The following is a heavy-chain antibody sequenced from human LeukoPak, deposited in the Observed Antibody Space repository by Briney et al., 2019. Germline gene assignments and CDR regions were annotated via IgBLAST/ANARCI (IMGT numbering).Heavy chain of an antibody. D-gene: IGHD4-11*01. CDR2: ISSSSSYT. CDR1: GFTFREFA. J-gene: IGHJ6*02. CDR3: ARAPHYSNYGPYYYGMDV. Sequence: GGSLRLSCTSSGFTFREFAVSWIRQAPGKGLEWVSYISSSSSYTNYADSVKGRFTISRDNAKNSLYLQMNSLRAEDTAVYYCARAPHYSNYGPYYYGMDVWGQGTTVTVSS. V-gene: IGHV3-11*06.